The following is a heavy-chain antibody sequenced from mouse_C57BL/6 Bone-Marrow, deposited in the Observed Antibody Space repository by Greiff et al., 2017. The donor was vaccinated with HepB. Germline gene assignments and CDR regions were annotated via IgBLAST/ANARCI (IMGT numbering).Heavy chain of an antibody. D-gene: IGHD2-12*01. CDR2: ITHSGET. J-gene: IGHJ3*01. CDR3: GGAHYSGFGY. V-gene: IGHV12-3*01. Sequence: VMLVESGPGLVKPSQSLFLTCSISGFPITSGYYCILIRQSPGKLLEWMGYITHSGETFYNPSLQSPISITRETSKDHFFLQLNSVTTEDTAMYYWGGAHYSGFGYWGQGTLDTVSA. CDR1: GFPITSGYY.